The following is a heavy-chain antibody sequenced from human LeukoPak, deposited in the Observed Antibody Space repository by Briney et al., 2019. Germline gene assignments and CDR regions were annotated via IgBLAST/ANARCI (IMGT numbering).Heavy chain of an antibody. J-gene: IGHJ5*02. Sequence: SETLSLTCTVSGYSISSGYYWSWIRQPAGKGLEWIGRIYTSGSTNYNPSLKSRVTMSVDTSKNQFSLKLSSVTAADTAVYYCARDSSGWYGGFDPWGQGTLVTVSS. V-gene: IGHV4-4*07. CDR1: GYSISSGYY. D-gene: IGHD6-19*01. CDR3: ARDSSGWYGGFDP. CDR2: IYTSGST.